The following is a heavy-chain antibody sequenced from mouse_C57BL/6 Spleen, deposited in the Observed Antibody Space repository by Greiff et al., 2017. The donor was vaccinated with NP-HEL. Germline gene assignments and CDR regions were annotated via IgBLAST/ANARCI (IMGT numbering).Heavy chain of an antibody. D-gene: IGHD6-1*01. Sequence: QVQLQQSGPGLVQPSQSLSITCTVSGFSLTSYGVHWVRQSPGKGLEWLGVIWSGGSTDYNAAFISRLSISKDNSKSQVFFKMNSLQADDTAIYYCARGASLAWFADWGQGTLVTVSA. CDR2: IWSGGST. V-gene: IGHV2-2*01. CDR1: GFSLTSYG. CDR3: ARGASLAWFAD. J-gene: IGHJ3*01.